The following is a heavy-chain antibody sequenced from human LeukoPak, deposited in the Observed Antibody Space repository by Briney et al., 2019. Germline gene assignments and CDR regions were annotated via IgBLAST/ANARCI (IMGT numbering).Heavy chain of an antibody. CDR3: ATGIVGATTGYYFDY. D-gene: IGHD1-26*01. Sequence: SVKVSCKASGGTFSSYAISWVRQAPGQGLEWMGRIIPILGIANYAQKFQGRVTITADKSTSTAYMELSSLRSEDTAVYYCATGIVGATTGYYFDYWGQGTLVTVSS. J-gene: IGHJ4*02. CDR2: IIPILGIA. V-gene: IGHV1-69*04. CDR1: GGTFSSYA.